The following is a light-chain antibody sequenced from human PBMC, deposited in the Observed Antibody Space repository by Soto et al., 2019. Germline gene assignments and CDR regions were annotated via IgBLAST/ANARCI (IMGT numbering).Light chain of an antibody. J-gene: IGLJ1*01. Sequence: QPALTQPPSASGSPGQPVTISCTGTSSDVGGYDYVSWYQQYPGKAPKLLIYEVSKRPSGVPDRFSGSKTGNTASLTVSGLQADDEADYYCTSYAGDNNYLFRTGTKVTVL. CDR1: SSDVGGYDY. V-gene: IGLV2-8*01. CDR2: EVS. CDR3: TSYAGDNNYL.